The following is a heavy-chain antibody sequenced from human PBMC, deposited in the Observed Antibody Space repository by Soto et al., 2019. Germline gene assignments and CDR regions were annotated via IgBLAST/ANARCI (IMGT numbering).Heavy chain of an antibody. J-gene: IGHJ4*02. CDR1: GFSLSTNGMG. CDR2: IYWDDDQ. V-gene: IGHV2-5*02. D-gene: IGHD1-26*01. CDR3: ACLTRGVYHSDRLWEKFDY. Sequence: ITVKESGLTLVKPTETLTLTCTFSGFSLSTNGMGVGWIRQPPGKALEWLALIYWDDDQRYSPSLRRRLTITTDTSRNQEDLTMTNMDHVDTATYYGACLTRGVYHSDRLWEKFDYWGQGTLVTVSS.